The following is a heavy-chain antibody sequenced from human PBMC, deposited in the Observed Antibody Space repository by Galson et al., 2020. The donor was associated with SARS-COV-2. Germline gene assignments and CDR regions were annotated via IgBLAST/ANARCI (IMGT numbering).Heavy chain of an antibody. CDR1: GFTFSSYS. CDR2: ISSSSSYI. J-gene: IGHJ6*02. V-gene: IGHV3-21*01. D-gene: IGHD3-3*01. CDR3: ARVSVEILNRRLRFLSDGDYYGMDV. Sequence: GGSLRLSCAASGFTFSSYSMNWVRQAPGKGLEWVSSISSSSSYIYYADSVKGRFTISRDNAKNSLYLQMNSLRAEDTAVYYCARVSVEILNRRLRFLSDGDYYGMDVWGQGTTVTVSS.